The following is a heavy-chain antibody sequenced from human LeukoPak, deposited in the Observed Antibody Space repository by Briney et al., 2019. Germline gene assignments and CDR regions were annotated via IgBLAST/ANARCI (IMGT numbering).Heavy chain of an antibody. V-gene: IGHV3-7*01. Sequence: HPGGSLRLSCAASGFTFSSYYTTCVRQAPGKGLEWVANINQDGVKEYYVASVKGRFSVSRDNAKKSLYLQMNSLRAEDTAVYYCARGSMPGAGTPDYWGQGTLVTVSS. CDR2: INQDGVKE. CDR1: GFTFSSYY. D-gene: IGHD6-13*01. CDR3: ARGSMPGAGTPDY. J-gene: IGHJ4*02.